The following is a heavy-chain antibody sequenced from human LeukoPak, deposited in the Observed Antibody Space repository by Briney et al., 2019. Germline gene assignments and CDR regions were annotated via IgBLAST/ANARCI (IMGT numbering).Heavy chain of an antibody. CDR1: GDSIRNYY. CDR2: IYTSGST. Sequence: PSETLSLTCTVSGDSIRNYYWSWIRQPAGKGLEWIGRIYTSGSTNYNPSLKSRVTMSVDTSKNQFPLRLSSVTAADTAVYYCAREGTYCSRTSCYDSFLDYWGQGTLVTVSS. D-gene: IGHD2-2*01. V-gene: IGHV4-4*07. CDR3: AREGTYCSRTSCYDSFLDY. J-gene: IGHJ4*02.